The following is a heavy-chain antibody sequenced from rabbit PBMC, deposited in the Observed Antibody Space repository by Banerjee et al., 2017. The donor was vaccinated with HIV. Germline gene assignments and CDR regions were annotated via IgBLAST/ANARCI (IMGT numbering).Heavy chain of an antibody. Sequence: QEQLEESGGDLVKPEGSLTLTCTASGFSFSSSYSYWICWVRQAPGKGLEWIGCIYTGSGSAYYASWAKGRFTISKTSSTTVTLQMTSLTAADTATYFCARAYPGYGGYGYYFDLWGQGTLVTVS. V-gene: IGHV1S45*01. J-gene: IGHJ4*01. CDR2: IYTGSGSA. CDR3: ARAYPGYGGYGYYFDL. CDR1: GFSFSSSYSYW. D-gene: IGHD7-1*01.